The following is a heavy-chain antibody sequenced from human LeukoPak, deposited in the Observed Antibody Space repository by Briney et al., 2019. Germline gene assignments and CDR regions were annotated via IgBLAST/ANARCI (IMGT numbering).Heavy chain of an antibody. CDR3: ARKSGSSGYPFDY. V-gene: IGHV3-48*01. CDR2: ITSSSSAI. CDR1: GFAFSSYS. J-gene: IGHJ4*02. D-gene: IGHD3-22*01. Sequence: AGGSLRLSCAASGFAFSSYSMNWVRQAPGKGLEWVSYITSSSSAIYYADSVKGRFTISRDNAKNSLCLQMNSLRAEDTAVYYCARKSGSSGYPFDYWGQGTVVTVSS.